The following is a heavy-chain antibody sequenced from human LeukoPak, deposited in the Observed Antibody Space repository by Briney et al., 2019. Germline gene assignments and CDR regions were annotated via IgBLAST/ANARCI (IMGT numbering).Heavy chain of an antibody. J-gene: IGHJ3*02. CDR3: AKGTDYYDSSGYSAFDI. V-gene: IGHV3-30*02. CDR1: GFTFSNAW. Sequence: PGGSLRLSCAASGFTFSNAWMSWVRQAPGKGLEWVAFIRYDGNNKYYTDSVKGRFTISRDNSKNTLYLQMDSLRAEDTAVYYCAKGTDYYDSSGYSAFDIWGQGTMVTVSS. D-gene: IGHD3-22*01. CDR2: IRYDGNNK.